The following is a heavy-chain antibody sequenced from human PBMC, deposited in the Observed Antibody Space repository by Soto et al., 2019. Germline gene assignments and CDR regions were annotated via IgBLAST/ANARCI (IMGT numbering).Heavy chain of an antibody. D-gene: IGHD3-22*01. Sequence: ETLSLTCAVYGGSFSGYYWSWIRQPPGKGPEWIGYIHSSGSIYYNPSLKSRATMSIDTAGNQFSLKVSSVTVADTAVYYCARDLDGLHDDTSGPFPRPGWGQGTLVTVSS. J-gene: IGHJ1*01. V-gene: IGHV4-34*11. CDR2: IHSSGSI. CDR1: GGSFSGYY. CDR3: ARDLDGLHDDTSGPFPRPG.